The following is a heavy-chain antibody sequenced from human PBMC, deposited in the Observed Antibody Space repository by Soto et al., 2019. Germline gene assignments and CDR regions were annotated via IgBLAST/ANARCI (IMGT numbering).Heavy chain of an antibody. CDR2: IYYSGST. J-gene: IGHJ4*02. D-gene: IGHD6-13*01. CDR3: ARRYGSSFDY. CDR1: GGSISTSNW. V-gene: IGHV4-59*08. Sequence: TSETLSLTCTVSGGSISTSNWWSWVRQPPGKGLEWIGYIYYSGSTNYNPSLKSRVTISVDTSKNQFSLKLSSVTAADTAVYYCARRYGSSFDYWGQGTLVTVSS.